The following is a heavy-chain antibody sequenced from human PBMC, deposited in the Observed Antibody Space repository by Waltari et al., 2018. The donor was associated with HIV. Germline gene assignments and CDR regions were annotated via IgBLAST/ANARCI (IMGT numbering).Heavy chain of an antibody. Sequence: QVQLVQSGAEVKKPGASVRFSCKTSGYTFTDYYIHWVRQAPGQGLEWLGWINPDTGGTKYPQAFQGRVTLTRDTSISTAYMELTSLKSDDTAVYFCANALGLRAPLDYWGQGTLVTVSS. D-gene: IGHD2-2*01. V-gene: IGHV1-2*02. CDR2: INPDTGGT. CDR3: ANALGLRAPLDY. J-gene: IGHJ4*02. CDR1: GYTFTDYY.